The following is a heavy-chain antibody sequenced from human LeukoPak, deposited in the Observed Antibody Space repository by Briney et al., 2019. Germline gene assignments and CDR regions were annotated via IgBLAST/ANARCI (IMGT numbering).Heavy chain of an antibody. D-gene: IGHD3-3*01. CDR2: ISSSSSTI. CDR1: GFTFSSYS. V-gene: IGHV3-48*01. J-gene: IGHJ6*03. CDR3: AKTSLSDPSGHYYYMDV. Sequence: QSGGSLRLSCAASGFTFSSYSMNWVRQAPGKGLEWVSYISSSSSTIYYADSVKARFTISRDNSQNTVSLQLNNLRIEDTALYYCAKTSLSDPSGHYYYMDVWGKGTTVTVSS.